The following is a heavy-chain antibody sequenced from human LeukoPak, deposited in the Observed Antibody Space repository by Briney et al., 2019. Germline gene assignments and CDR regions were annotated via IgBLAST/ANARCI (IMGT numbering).Heavy chain of an antibody. Sequence: ASVKVSCKASGYTFTGYYMHWVRQAPGQGLEWMGWINPNSGGTNYAQKFQGRVTMTRDTSISTAYMELSRLRSDDTALYYCAKDLGWFGELLSHAFDYWGQGTLVTVSS. J-gene: IGHJ4*02. D-gene: IGHD3-10*01. CDR1: GYTFTGYY. CDR2: INPNSGGT. V-gene: IGHV1-2*02. CDR3: AKDLGWFGELLSHAFDY.